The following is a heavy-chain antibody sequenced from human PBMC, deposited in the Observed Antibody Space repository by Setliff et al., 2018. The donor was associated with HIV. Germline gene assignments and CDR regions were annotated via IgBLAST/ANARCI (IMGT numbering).Heavy chain of an antibody. D-gene: IGHD2-15*01. V-gene: IGHV4-34*01. CDR2: IHHSGRT. CDR3: ARGRCSGGTCSGRYSYLHIDV. CDR1: GGSFSDYS. Sequence: SETLSLTCAVYGGSFSDYSWTWIRRPPGKGLEWIGEIHHSGRTDYNPSLTSRVTMSVDSPKNQFSLRLSSVAAADTAVYYCARGRCSGGTCSGRYSYLHIDVWGKGTTVTVSS. J-gene: IGHJ6*03.